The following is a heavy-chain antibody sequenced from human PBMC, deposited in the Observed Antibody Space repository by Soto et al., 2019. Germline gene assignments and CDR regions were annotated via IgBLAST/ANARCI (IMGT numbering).Heavy chain of an antibody. CDR2: IYYSGST. D-gene: IGHD4-17*01. V-gene: IGHV4-61*01. CDR3: ARAVTTFFPEYFQH. Sequence: QVQLQESGPGLVKPSGTLSLTCTVSGGSVSSGSYYWSWIRQPPGKGLEWIGYIYYSGSTNYNPALMSRVTISVDTSKRQFSLKMSSVTAADTAVYYCARAVTTFFPEYFQHWGQGTLVTVSS. CDR1: GGSVSSGSYY. J-gene: IGHJ1*01.